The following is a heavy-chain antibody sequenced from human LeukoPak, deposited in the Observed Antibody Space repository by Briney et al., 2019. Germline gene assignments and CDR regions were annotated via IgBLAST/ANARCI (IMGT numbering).Heavy chain of an antibody. J-gene: IGHJ4*02. CDR1: GFSFSSYA. V-gene: IGHV3-23*01. CDR2: LSDSGGNT. Sequence: GGSLRLSCAASGFSFSSYAMSWVRQAPGEGLEWVSGLSDSGGNTIYADSVKGRFTISRDNSKNTLFLQMNSLRAEDTALYYCARAEGYGAVDYWGQGTLVSVSS. CDR3: ARAEGYGAVDY. D-gene: IGHD5-12*01.